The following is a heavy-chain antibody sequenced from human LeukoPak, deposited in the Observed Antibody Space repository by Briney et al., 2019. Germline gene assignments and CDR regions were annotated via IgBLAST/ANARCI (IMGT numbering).Heavy chain of an antibody. CDR2: IHYSGSI. V-gene: IGHV4-59*12. CDR3: ARGRIPHWFDP. Sequence: SETLSLTCTVSGASISSSYWSWIRQPPGKGLEWIGFIHYSGSIDHNPSLKSRVTTSMDTSKNQFSLKLSSVTAADTAVYYWARGRIPHWFDPWGQGTLVTVSS. CDR1: GASISSSY. J-gene: IGHJ5*02. D-gene: IGHD2-2*02.